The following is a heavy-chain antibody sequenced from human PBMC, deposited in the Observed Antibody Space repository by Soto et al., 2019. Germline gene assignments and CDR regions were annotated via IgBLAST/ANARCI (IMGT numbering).Heavy chain of an antibody. D-gene: IGHD5-18*01. CDR1: GGTFSSYA. Sequence: QVQLVQSGAEVKKPGSSVKVSCKASGGTFSSYAISWVRQAPGQGLEWMGGIIPIFGTANYAQKFQGRVTITADESTSTAYMELRSPRSEDTAVYYCASSRQLWELGIGVDYWGQGTLVTVSS. V-gene: IGHV1-69*01. CDR3: ASSRQLWELGIGVDY. CDR2: IIPIFGTA. J-gene: IGHJ4*02.